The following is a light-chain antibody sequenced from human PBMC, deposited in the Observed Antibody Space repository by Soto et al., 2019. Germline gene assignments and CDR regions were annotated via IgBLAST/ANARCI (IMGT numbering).Light chain of an antibody. CDR3: SSYTTSNTRQIV. Sequence: QSELAQPASVAGSAGQSIAISCTGTSSDVGGYNYVSWYQHHPGKAPKLMIFDVSNRPSGVSNRFSGSKSGNTASLTISGLQPEDEADYYCSSYTTSNTRQIVFGTGTKVTVL. CDR1: SSDVGGYNY. J-gene: IGLJ1*01. V-gene: IGLV2-14*03. CDR2: DVS.